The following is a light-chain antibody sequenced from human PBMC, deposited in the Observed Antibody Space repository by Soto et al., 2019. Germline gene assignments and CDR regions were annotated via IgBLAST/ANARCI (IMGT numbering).Light chain of an antibody. CDR1: QSVSSY. CDR2: DAS. Sequence: EIVLTQSPATLSLSPGERATLSCRASQSVSSYLVWYQQKPGQAPRLLIYDASNRATGIPARFSGSGSGTDFTLTIGSLEPEDFATYYCQQYESLPLTFGQGTRLEIK. J-gene: IGKJ5*01. V-gene: IGKV3-11*01. CDR3: QQYESLPLT.